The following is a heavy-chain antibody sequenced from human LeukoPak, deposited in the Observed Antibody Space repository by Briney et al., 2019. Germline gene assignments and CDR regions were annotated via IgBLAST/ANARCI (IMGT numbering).Heavy chain of an antibody. CDR2: IKYDGTEK. CDR3: ARPGLYCSGGSCYPFEN. Sequence: GGSLRLSCASSGFTFSSSWMTWVRQAPGKGLDWVANIKYDGTEKYYMDSLKGRFTISRDNAKNSLYLQMNSLRVEDTAVYYCARPGLYCSGGSCYPFENWGQGTLVTVSS. V-gene: IGHV3-7*01. J-gene: IGHJ4*02. D-gene: IGHD2-15*01. CDR1: GFTFSSSW.